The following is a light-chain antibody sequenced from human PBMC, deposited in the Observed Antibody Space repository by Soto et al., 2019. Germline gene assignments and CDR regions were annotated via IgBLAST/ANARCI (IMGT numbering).Light chain of an antibody. CDR2: GVS. Sequence: QSALTQPASVSGSPGQSITISCTGTSSDVGGYNYVSWYQQHPSKAPKLMIYGVSNRPSGVSNRFSGSKSGNTASLTISGLQAEDEADYYCSSYTSSSTLVVFGGGTKLTVL. CDR3: SSYTSSSTLVV. J-gene: IGLJ2*01. V-gene: IGLV2-14*01. CDR1: SSDVGGYNY.